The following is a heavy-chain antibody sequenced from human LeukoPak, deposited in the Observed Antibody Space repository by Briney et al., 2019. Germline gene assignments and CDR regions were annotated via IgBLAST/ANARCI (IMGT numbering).Heavy chain of an antibody. D-gene: IGHD4-17*01. CDR3: ARDSTVTTGY. V-gene: IGHV3-21*01. Sequence: GGSLRLSCAASGFTFSSSAMSWVRQAPGKGLEWVSSISSSSSYIYYADSVKGRFTISRDNAKNSLYLQMNSLRAEDTAVYYCARDSTVTTGYWGQGTLVTVSS. J-gene: IGHJ4*02. CDR1: GFTFSSSA. CDR2: ISSSSSYI.